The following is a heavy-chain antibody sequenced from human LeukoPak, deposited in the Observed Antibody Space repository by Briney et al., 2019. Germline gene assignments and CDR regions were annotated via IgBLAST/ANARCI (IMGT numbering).Heavy chain of an antibody. J-gene: IGHJ4*02. CDR2: IRQDGSEK. D-gene: IGHD5-24*01. Sequence: GGSLRLSCAASKFTLSKYWMSWVRQAPGKGLEWVANIRQDGSEKYYVDSVKGRFTISRDNAKNSLYLQMNSLRAEDTAVYYCASGSGWLVDNWGQGTPVTVSS. CDR1: KFTLSKYW. CDR3: ASGSGWLVDN. V-gene: IGHV3-7*01.